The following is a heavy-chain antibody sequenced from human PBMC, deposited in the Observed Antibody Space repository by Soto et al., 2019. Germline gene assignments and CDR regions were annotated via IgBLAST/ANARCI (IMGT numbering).Heavy chain of an antibody. CDR3: ARHGSGTYYPVDC. Sequence: QLQLQESGPGLVKPSETLSLTCTVSGGSITGAYYYWGWIRQSPGKGLEYIGSIHYSGRTYYNPSLQGRVTVSVDTSKSQFSLRLVSVTAADTAVYFGARHGSGTYYPVDCWGQGTLVTVSS. J-gene: IGHJ4*02. D-gene: IGHD3-10*01. CDR2: IHYSGRT. V-gene: IGHV4-39*01. CDR1: GGSITGAYYY.